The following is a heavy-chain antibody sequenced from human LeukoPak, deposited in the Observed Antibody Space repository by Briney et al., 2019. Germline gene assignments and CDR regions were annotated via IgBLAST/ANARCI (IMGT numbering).Heavy chain of an antibody. CDR2: ITYSGDST. CDR3: AKGDMVREFDFDY. J-gene: IGHJ4*02. Sequence: GGSLRLSCSASGFTFSSYAMNWVRQAPGKGLEWVSLITYSGDSTYYADSVKGRFTISRDNSKKTLYLQMTSLRAEDTAVYYCAKGDMVREFDFDYWGQGTLVTVSS. D-gene: IGHD3-10*01. V-gene: IGHV3-23*01. CDR1: GFTFSSYA.